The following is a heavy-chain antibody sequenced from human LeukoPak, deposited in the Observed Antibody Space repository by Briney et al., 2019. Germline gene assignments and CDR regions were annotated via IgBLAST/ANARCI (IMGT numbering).Heavy chain of an antibody. D-gene: IGHD3-22*01. Sequence: PGGSLRLSCAASGFTVSSNYMSWVRQAPGKGLEWVAFIRYDGSNKYYADSVKGRFTISRDNSKNTLYLQMNSLRAEDTAVYYCAKGDDYYDSSGYYSGVYWGQGTLVTVSS. CDR1: GFTVSSNY. V-gene: IGHV3-30*02. CDR2: IRYDGSNK. CDR3: AKGDDYYDSSGYYSGVY. J-gene: IGHJ4*02.